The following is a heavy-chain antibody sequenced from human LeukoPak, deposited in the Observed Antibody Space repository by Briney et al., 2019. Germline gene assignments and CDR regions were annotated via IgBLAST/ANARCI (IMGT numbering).Heavy chain of an antibody. J-gene: IGHJ4*02. Sequence: PVGSLRLSCAASGFTVSSNYMSWVRQAPGKGLEWVSVIYSGGSTYYADSVKGRFTISRDNSKNTLYLQMNSLRAEDTAVYYCARSPGQQLVLSLFDYWGQGTLVTVSS. D-gene: IGHD6-13*01. V-gene: IGHV3-53*01. CDR2: IYSGGST. CDR1: GFTVSSNY. CDR3: ARSPGQQLVLSLFDY.